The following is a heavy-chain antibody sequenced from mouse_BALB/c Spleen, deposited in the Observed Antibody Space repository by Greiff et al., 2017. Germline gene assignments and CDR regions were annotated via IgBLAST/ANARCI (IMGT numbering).Heavy chain of an antibody. CDR3: AREGDYYGSSYVEGYFDY. V-gene: IGHV5-6-3*01. CDR2: INSNGGST. D-gene: IGHD1-1*01. CDR1: GFTFSSYG. J-gene: IGHJ2*01. Sequence: EVKVVESGGGLVQPGGSLKLSCAASGFTFSSYGMSWVRQTPDKRLELVATINSNGGSTYYPDSVKGRFTISRDNAKNTLYLQMSSLKSEDTAMYYCAREGDYYGSSYVEGYFDYWGQGTTLTVSS.